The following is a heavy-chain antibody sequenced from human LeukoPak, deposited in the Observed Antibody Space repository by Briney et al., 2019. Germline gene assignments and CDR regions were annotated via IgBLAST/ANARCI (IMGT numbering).Heavy chain of an antibody. Sequence: GGSLRLSCAGSAFTFSSYAMSWVRQAPGKGLEWVSTTSGSGGSTYYADSVRGRFTISRDNTKNTLYLQMNSLRGEDTAVYYCAKVSSYYYDSSGYYYPMDYWGQGTLVTVSS. V-gene: IGHV3-23*01. CDR2: TSGSGGST. J-gene: IGHJ4*02. CDR3: AKVSSYYYDSSGYYYPMDY. D-gene: IGHD3-22*01. CDR1: AFTFSSYA.